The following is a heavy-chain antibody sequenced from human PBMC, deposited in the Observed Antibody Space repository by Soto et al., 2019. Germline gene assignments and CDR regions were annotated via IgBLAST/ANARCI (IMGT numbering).Heavy chain of an antibody. V-gene: IGHV3-74*01. Sequence: VQLVESGGGLVQPGGSLRLSCEASGFTFNYYWMHWVRQAPGKGLVWVSRIQSDGSSPDYVDSVKGRFTISRDNAKNTLYLQMNNLRAEDTAVYYCARGRDPDYWGQGTLVTVSS. CDR1: GFTFNYYW. J-gene: IGHJ4*02. CDR2: IQSDGSSP. CDR3: ARGRDPDY.